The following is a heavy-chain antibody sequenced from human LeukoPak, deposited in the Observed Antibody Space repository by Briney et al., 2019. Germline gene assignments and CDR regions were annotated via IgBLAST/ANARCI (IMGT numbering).Heavy chain of an antibody. CDR2: INSDGSST. J-gene: IGHJ4*02. CDR3: ARARPKYCSSTSCYRGGHFDY. Sequence: PGGSLRLSCAASGFTFSSYWMHWVRQAPGKGLVWVSRINSDGSSTSYADSVKGRFTISRDNAKNTLYLQMNSLRAEDTAVYYRARARPKYCSSTSCYRGGHFDYWGQGTLVTVSS. D-gene: IGHD2-2*02. V-gene: IGHV3-74*01. CDR1: GFTFSSYW.